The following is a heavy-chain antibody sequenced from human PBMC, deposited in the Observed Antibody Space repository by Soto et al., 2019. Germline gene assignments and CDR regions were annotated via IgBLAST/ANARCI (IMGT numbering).Heavy chain of an antibody. J-gene: IGHJ4*02. CDR3: ARGWFSGSDY. V-gene: IGHV4-59*06. D-gene: IGHD1-26*01. Sequence: PSETLSLTCTVSGDSISSNYWSWIRQHPGKGLEWIGYIYYSGSTYYNPSLKSRVTISVDTSKNQFSLKLTSVTAADTAVYYCARGWFSGSDYWGQGTLVTVSS. CDR1: GDSISSNY. CDR2: IYYSGST.